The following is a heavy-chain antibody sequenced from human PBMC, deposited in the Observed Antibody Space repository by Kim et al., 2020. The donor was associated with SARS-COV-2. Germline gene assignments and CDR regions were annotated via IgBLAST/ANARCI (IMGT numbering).Heavy chain of an antibody. V-gene: IGHV3-23*01. CDR2: IDDRGPTK. CDR1: GFTFSNSP. CDR3: AKRGQPDY. Sequence: GGSLRLSCAASGFTFSNSPMSWVRQAPGKGLEWVALIDDRGPTKYYPGSVKGRFTISRDNSKNTLYLQMNNLRAEDTAVYFCAKRGQPDYRGQGT. J-gene: IGHJ4*02.